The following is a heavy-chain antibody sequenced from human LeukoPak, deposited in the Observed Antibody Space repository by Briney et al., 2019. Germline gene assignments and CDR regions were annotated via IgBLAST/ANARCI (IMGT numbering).Heavy chain of an antibody. V-gene: IGHV3-23*01. CDR2: ISAGT. J-gene: IGHJ4*02. Sequence: QPGGSLRLSCAASEFTLSDYALSWVRPAPGKGLEWVSGISAGTYDADSVKGRFTISRDNSKNTLYLQMNSLRAEDTAVYYCAGGSVKPQVHRPAYWGQGTLVTVSS. D-gene: IGHD2/OR15-2a*01. CDR3: AGGSVKPQVHRPAY. CDR1: EFTLSDYA.